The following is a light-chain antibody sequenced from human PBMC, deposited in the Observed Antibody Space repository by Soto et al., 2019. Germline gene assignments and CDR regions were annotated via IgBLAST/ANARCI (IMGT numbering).Light chain of an antibody. CDR1: QDIGTR. Sequence: EVVMTQSPATLSVSPGESATLSCTTSQDIGTRLAWYQHKPDQAPQLLFYTASSRASSVPARFSGRGSGTEFTLTISSLEPEDSAYYYCQQYGGSPLTFGGGTKVDIK. V-gene: IGKV3-15*01. J-gene: IGKJ4*01. CDR3: QQYGGSPLT. CDR2: TAS.